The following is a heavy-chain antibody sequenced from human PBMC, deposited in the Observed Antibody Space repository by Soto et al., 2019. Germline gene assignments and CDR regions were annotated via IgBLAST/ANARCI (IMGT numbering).Heavy chain of an antibody. D-gene: IGHD3-10*01. J-gene: IGHJ6*02. CDR3: ARGESYYGMDV. Sequence: PSETLSLTCAVYGGSFSGYYWSWIRQPPGKGLEWIGEINHSGSTNYNPSLKSRVTISVDTSKNQFSLKLSSVTAADTAVYYCARGESYYGMDVWGQGTTVTV. CDR1: GGSFSGYY. V-gene: IGHV4-34*01. CDR2: INHSGST.